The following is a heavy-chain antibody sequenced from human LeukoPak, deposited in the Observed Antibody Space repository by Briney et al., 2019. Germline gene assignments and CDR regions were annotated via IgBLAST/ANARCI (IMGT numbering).Heavy chain of an antibody. V-gene: IGHV3-48*03. Sequence: GGSLRLSCAASGFTFSSYEMNWVRQAPGKGLEWVSYISSSGSTIYYPDSVKGRFTISRDNAKNSLYLQMNSLRAEDTAVYYCVRAYHSSGWYRIDYWGQGTLVTVSS. J-gene: IGHJ4*02. CDR2: ISSSGSTI. CDR1: GFTFSSYE. D-gene: IGHD6-19*01. CDR3: VRAYHSSGWYRIDY.